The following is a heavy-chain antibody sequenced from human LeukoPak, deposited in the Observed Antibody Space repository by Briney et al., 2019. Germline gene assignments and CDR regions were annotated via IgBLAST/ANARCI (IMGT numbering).Heavy chain of an antibody. V-gene: IGHV3-15*01. CDR2: IKSKTDGGTT. CDR1: GFTFSTYT. J-gene: IGHJ4*02. CDR3: TTTPEMGYSYGLYYFDY. Sequence: GGSLRLSCAASGFTFSTYTVTWVRQAPGKGLEWVGRIKSKTDGGTTDYAAPAKGRFTISRDDSKNTLYLQMNSLKTEDTAVYYCTTTPEMGYSYGLYYFDYWGQGTLVTVSS. D-gene: IGHD5-18*01.